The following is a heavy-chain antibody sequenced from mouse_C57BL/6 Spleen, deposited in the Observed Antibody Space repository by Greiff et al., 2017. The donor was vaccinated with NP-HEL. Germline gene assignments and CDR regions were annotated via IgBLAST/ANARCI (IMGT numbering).Heavy chain of an antibody. V-gene: IGHV5-4*01. CDR2: ISDGGSYT. CDR1: GFTFSSYA. D-gene: IGHD2-5*01. J-gene: IGHJ4*01. CDR3: ARDKDYSNYEDYAMDY. Sequence: EVKVEESGGGLVKPGGSLKLSCAASGFTFSSYAMSWVRQTPEKRLEWVATISDGGSYTYYPDNVKGRFTISRDNAKNNLYLQMSHLKSEDTAMYYCARDKDYSNYEDYAMDYWGQGTSVTVSS.